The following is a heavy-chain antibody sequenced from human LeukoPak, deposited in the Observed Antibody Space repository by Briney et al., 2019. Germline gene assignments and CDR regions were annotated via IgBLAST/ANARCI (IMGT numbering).Heavy chain of an antibody. D-gene: IGHD4-17*01. CDR2: ISGPGGST. Sequence: GGSLRLSCTASGFTFDNYAMTWVRQAPGKGLEWVSTISGPGGSTFYADSVMGRFTISRDYSKNTLFLQMDSLRVEDTAVYYCARSTTTVSHSYYYYYGMDVWGQGTTVTVSS. CDR1: GFTFDNYA. V-gene: IGHV3-23*01. CDR3: ARSTTTVSHSYYYYYGMDV. J-gene: IGHJ6*02.